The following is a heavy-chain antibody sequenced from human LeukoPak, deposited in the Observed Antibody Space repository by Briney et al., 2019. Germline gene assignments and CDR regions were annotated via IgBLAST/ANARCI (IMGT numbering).Heavy chain of an antibody. Sequence: SVKVSCKASGGTFSSYAISWVRQAPGQGLEWMGRIIPIFGIANYAQKFQGRVTITADKSTSTAYMELSSLRSEDTAVYYCASPYYDILTGYPYGMDVWGQGATVTVSS. CDR2: IIPIFGIA. CDR1: GGTFSSYA. D-gene: IGHD3-9*01. J-gene: IGHJ6*02. CDR3: ASPYYDILTGYPYGMDV. V-gene: IGHV1-69*04.